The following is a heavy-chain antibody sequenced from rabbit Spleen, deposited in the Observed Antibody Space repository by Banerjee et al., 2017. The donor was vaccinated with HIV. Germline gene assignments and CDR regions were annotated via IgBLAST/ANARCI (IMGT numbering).Heavy chain of an antibody. J-gene: IGHJ4*01. V-gene: IGHV1S45*01. Sequence: QEQLVESGGGLVQPGASLTLTCTASGFSFSNSYWICWVRQAPGKGLEWIACIYTGSGTTYYASWAKGRFTISKTSSTTVTLQITSLTAADTTTYFCARSSSSNDRFNLWGQGTLVTVS. CDR2: IYTGSGTT. D-gene: IGHD1-1*01. CDR1: GFSFSNSYW. CDR3: ARSSSSNDRFNL.